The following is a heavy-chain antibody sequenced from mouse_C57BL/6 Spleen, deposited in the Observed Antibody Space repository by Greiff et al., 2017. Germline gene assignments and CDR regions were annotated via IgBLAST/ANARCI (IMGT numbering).Heavy chain of an antibody. J-gene: IGHJ4*01. Sequence: VQLQQPGAELVRPGSSVKLSCKASGYTFTSYWMHWVKQRPIQGLEWIGNIDPSDSETHYNQKFKDKATLTVDKSSSTAYMQLSSLTSEDSAVYYCAGGNNWAAYAMDYWGQGTSVTVSS. D-gene: IGHD4-1*02. V-gene: IGHV1-52*01. CDR1: GYTFTSYW. CDR2: IDPSDSET. CDR3: AGGNNWAAYAMDY.